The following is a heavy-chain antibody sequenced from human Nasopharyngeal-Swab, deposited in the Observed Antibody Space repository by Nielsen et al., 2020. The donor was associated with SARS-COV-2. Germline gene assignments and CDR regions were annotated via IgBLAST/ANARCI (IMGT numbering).Heavy chain of an antibody. V-gene: IGHV4-59*08. CDR1: GGSINPYY. CDR3: VRHEGGTTLDY. D-gene: IGHD1-7*01. Sequence: SETLSLTCTVSGGSINPYYWSWIRQPPGKGLEWIGHISYSGSTHYDPSFRSRVTMSVDTSKNQFSLKLTSVTAADTAVYYCVRHEGGTTLDYWGQGTLVTSPQ. CDR2: ISYSGST. J-gene: IGHJ4*02.